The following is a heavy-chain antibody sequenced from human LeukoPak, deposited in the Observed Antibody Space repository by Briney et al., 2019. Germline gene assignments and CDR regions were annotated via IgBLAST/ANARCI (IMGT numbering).Heavy chain of an antibody. V-gene: IGHV1-8*01. CDR1: GYTFTSYD. CDR3: ARVRGGGDYYYMDV. CDR2: MNPNSGNT. J-gene: IGHJ6*03. D-gene: IGHD3-16*01. Sequence: ASVKVSCKASGYTFTSYDINWVRQATGQGLEWMGWMNPNSGNTGYAQKFQGRVTMTRNTSISTAYMELSSLRSEDTAVYCCARVRGGGDYYYMDVWGKGTTVTVSS.